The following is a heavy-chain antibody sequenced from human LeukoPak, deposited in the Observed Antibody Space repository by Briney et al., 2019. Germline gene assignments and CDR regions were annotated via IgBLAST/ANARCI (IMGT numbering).Heavy chain of an antibody. CDR3: ARRAGYYDSSGTSHDAFDI. D-gene: IGHD3-22*01. V-gene: IGHV4-34*01. J-gene: IGHJ3*02. CDR2: INHSGST. Sequence: SETLSLTCAVYGGSFSGYYWSWIRQPPGKGLEWIGEINHSGSTNYNPSLKSRVTISVDTSKNQFSLKLSSVTAADTAVYYCARRAGYYDSSGTSHDAFDIWGQGTMVTVSS. CDR1: GGSFSGYY.